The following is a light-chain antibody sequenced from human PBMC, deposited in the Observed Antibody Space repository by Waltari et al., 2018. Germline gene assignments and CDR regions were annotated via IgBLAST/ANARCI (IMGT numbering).Light chain of an antibody. CDR2: DAS. Sequence: ILLTQSPDTLTLSPGERANLSCWASQSVGNYLAWYQQKPGQAPRLLIYDASKRATGIPARFSGSGSGTDFTLTISSLEPEDFAVYYCQQRSISCTFGLGTRLEI. CDR1: QSVGNY. J-gene: IGKJ2*02. V-gene: IGKV3-11*01. CDR3: QQRSISCT.